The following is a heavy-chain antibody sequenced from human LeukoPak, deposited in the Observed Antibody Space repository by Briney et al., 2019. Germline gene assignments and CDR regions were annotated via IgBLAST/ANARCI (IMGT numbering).Heavy chain of an antibody. CDR1: GFTFSSYA. Sequence: GGSLRLSCAASGFTFSSYAMSWVRQAPGKGLEWVSAISGSGGSTYCADSVKGRFTISRDNSKNTLYLQMNSLRAEDTAVYYCAKDGGIVVVPAAPDYWGQGTLVTVSS. J-gene: IGHJ4*02. D-gene: IGHD2-2*01. CDR3: AKDGGIVVVPAAPDY. V-gene: IGHV3-23*01. CDR2: ISGSGGST.